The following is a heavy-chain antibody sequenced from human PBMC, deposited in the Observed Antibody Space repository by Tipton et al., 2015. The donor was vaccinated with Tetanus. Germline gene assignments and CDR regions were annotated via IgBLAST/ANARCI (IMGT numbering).Heavy chain of an antibody. CDR2: INHSGST. J-gene: IGHJ4*02. CDR3: ARLGYDILTGYHYDS. CDR1: AGSFSGYY. Sequence: TLSLTCAVYAGSFSGYYWTWIRQSPGEGLEWIGEINHSGSTNYNPSLKSRVTMSVDTSRDQFSLKLKSVTAADTAVYYCARLGYDILTGYHYDSWGQGTLVTVSS. V-gene: IGHV4-34*01. D-gene: IGHD3-9*01.